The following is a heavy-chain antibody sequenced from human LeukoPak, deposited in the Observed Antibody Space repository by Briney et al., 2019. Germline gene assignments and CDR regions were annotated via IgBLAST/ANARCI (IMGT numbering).Heavy chain of an antibody. CDR1: GGSISSSNW. V-gene: IGHV4-4*02. D-gene: IGHD6-19*01. CDR3: ARVNKQWLVPGWFDP. CDR2: IYHSGST. J-gene: IGHJ5*02. Sequence: PSGTLSLTCAVSGGSISSSNWWSWVRQPPGKGLEWIGEIYHSGSTNYNPSLKSRVTISVDKSKNQFPLKLSSVTAADTAVYYCARVNKQWLVPGWFDPWGQGTLVTVSS.